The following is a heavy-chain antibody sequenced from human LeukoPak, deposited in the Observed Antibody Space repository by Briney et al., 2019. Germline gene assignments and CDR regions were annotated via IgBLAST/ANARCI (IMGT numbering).Heavy chain of an antibody. V-gene: IGHV3-48*03. CDR1: GFTFSSYE. CDR2: ISSSGSTI. D-gene: IGHD2-21*01. CDR3: ARDELGGAHYFDY. Sequence: GGSLTLSCAASGFTFSSYEMNWVRQAPGKGLAWVSYISSSGSTIYYADSVKGRFTISRDNAKNSLYLQMNSLRAEDTAVYYCARDELGGAHYFDYWGQGTLVTVSS. J-gene: IGHJ4*02.